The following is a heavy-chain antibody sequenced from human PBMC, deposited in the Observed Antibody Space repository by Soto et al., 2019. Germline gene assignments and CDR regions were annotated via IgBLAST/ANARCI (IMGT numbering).Heavy chain of an antibody. CDR3: AKDEDYYDSSGYHP. V-gene: IGHV3-9*01. J-gene: IGHJ5*02. CDR1: GFTFDDYA. CDR2: ISWNSGSI. Sequence: GGSLRLSCAASGFTFDDYAMHWVRQAPGKGLEWVSGISWNSGSIGYADSVKGRFTISRDNAKNSLYLQMNSLRAEDTALYYCAKDEDYYDSSGYHPWGQGTLVTVS. D-gene: IGHD3-22*01.